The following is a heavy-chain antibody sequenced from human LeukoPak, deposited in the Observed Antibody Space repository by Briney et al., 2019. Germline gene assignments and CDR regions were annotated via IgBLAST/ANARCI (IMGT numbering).Heavy chain of an antibody. D-gene: IGHD6-19*01. CDR3: ARGSSGWFFDY. V-gene: IGHV3-30*04. CDR1: GFTFGSYV. J-gene: IGHJ4*02. CDR2: ISFDGSDK. Sequence: PGGSLRLSCAASGFTFGSYVMHWVRQAPGKGLEWVAVISFDGSDKYYSDSVKGRFTISRDNSKNTLYLQMNSLRPEDTAVYYCARGSSGWFFDYWGQGTLVTVSS.